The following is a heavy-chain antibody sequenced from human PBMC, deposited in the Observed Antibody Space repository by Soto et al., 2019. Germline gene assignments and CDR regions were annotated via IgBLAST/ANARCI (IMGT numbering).Heavy chain of an antibody. J-gene: IGHJ6*02. CDR1: GGTFSSYA. Sequence: ASVKVSCKASGGTFSSYAISWVRQAPGQGLEWMGGIIPIFGTANYAQKFQGRVTITAGESTSTAYMELSSLRSEDTAVYYCARDSSSRLLPSYYYYYYGMDVWGQGTTVTVSS. CDR2: IIPIFGTA. CDR3: ARDSSSRLLPSYYYYYYGMDV. V-gene: IGHV1-69*13. D-gene: IGHD6-13*01.